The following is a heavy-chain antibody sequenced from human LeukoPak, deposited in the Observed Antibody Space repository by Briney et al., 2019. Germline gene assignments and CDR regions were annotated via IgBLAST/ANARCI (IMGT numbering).Heavy chain of an antibody. V-gene: IGHV3-23*01. Sequence: GGSLRLSCAASGFTFSSYAMSWVRQAPRKGLEWGSAISGSGGSTYYAAYVKGRFTISRDNSKNTLYLQTNSLRAEDTAVYYCAKHSRSSIDAFDIWGQGTMVTVSS. J-gene: IGHJ3*02. D-gene: IGHD6-6*01. CDR1: GFTFSSYA. CDR2: ISGSGGST. CDR3: AKHSRSSIDAFDI.